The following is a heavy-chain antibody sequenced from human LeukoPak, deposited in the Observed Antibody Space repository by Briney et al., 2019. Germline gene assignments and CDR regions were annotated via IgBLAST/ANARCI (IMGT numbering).Heavy chain of an antibody. CDR1: GFTFDDYG. D-gene: IGHD6-19*01. CDR2: INWDGCST. V-gene: IGHV3-20*04. CDR3: ARTVSSAGWSDDAFDI. J-gene: IGHJ3*02. Sequence: GGSLRLSCAAYGFTFDDYGMSWARQAPGKGLEWVSGINWDGCSTGYADSVKGRFTISRDNAKNFLYLQMNSLRAEDTALYYCARTVSSAGWSDDAFDIWGQETMVTVSS.